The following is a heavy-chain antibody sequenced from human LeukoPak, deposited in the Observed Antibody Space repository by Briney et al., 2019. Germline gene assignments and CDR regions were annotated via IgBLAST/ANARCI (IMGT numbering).Heavy chain of an antibody. V-gene: IGHV1-8*03. CDR1: GYTFTSYD. Sequence: GSVKVSCKASGYTFTSYDINWVRQATGQGLEWMGWMNPNSGNTGYAQKFQGRVTITRNTSISTAYMELSSLRSEDTAVYYCARVSRRSSSWSAPFDYWGQGTLVTVSS. CDR3: ARVSRRSSSWSAPFDY. J-gene: IGHJ4*02. D-gene: IGHD6-13*01. CDR2: MNPNSGNT.